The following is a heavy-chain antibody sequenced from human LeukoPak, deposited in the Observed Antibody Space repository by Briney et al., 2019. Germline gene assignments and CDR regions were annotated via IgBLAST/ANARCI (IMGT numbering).Heavy chain of an antibody. J-gene: IGHJ6*02. V-gene: IGHV3-21*01. D-gene: IGHD5-18*01. CDR1: GFTFSSYS. CDR3: ARSWLVYCWYYGMDV. CDR2: ISSSSSYI. Sequence: PGGSLRLSCAASGFTFSSYSMNWVRQAPGKGLEWVSSISSSSSYIYYAGSVKGRFTISRDNAKNSLYLQMNSLRAEDTAVYYCARSWLVYCWYYGMDVWGQGTTVTVSS.